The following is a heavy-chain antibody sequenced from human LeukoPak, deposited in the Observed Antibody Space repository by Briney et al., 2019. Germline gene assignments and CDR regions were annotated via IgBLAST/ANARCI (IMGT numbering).Heavy chain of an antibody. CDR1: GGSISSSSYY. V-gene: IGHV4-39*01. J-gene: IGHJ3*02. CDR2: IYYSGST. Sequence: SETLSLTCTVSGGSISSSSYYWGWLRQPPGKGLEWIGSIYYSGSTYYNPSLKSRVTISVDTSKNQFSLKLSSVTAADTAVYYCARLSLGYAFDIWGQGTMVTVSS. D-gene: IGHD3-16*01. CDR3: ARLSLGYAFDI.